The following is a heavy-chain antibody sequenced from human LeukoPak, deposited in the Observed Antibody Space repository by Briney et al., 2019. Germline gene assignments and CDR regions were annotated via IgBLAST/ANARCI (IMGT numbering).Heavy chain of an antibody. CDR1: GVSISSGGYY. J-gene: IGHJ4*02. CDR2: IYYSGST. V-gene: IGHV4-31*03. D-gene: IGHD4-11*01. CDR3: ARGPVRDYSNY. Sequence: SETLSLTCTVSGVSISSGGYYWSWIRQHPGKGLEWIGYIYYSGSTYYNPSLKSRLTISLDTPSNQFSLKLNSVTAADTAVYYCARGPVRDYSNYWGQGTLVTVSS.